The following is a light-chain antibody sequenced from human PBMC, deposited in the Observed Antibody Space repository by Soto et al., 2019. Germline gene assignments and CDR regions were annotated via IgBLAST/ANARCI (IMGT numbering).Light chain of an antibody. CDR2: DAS. J-gene: IGKJ1*01. V-gene: IGKV1-5*01. CDR3: QQGYSTPWT. CDR1: QSIIRW. Sequence: DIQMTQSPSTLSASVGDRVTITCRASQSIIRWLAWYQQKPGKAPNLLIYDASKLESGVPSRFSASGSGTDFTLTLNSLQPEDFATYYCQQGYSTPWTFGQGTKVEIK.